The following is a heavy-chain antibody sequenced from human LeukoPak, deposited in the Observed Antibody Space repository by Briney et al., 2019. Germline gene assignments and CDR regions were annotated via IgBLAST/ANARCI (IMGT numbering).Heavy chain of an antibody. Sequence: ASVKVSCKASGYTFTSYGISWVRQAPGQGLEWMGWISAYNGSTNYAQKLQGRVTMTTDTSTSTAYMELRSLRSDDTAVYYCARDPPGCSSTSCYAGRKKFFDYWGQGTLVTVSS. J-gene: IGHJ4*02. CDR1: GYTFTSYG. D-gene: IGHD2-2*01. V-gene: IGHV1-18*01. CDR3: ARDPPGCSSTSCYAGRKKFFDY. CDR2: ISAYNGST.